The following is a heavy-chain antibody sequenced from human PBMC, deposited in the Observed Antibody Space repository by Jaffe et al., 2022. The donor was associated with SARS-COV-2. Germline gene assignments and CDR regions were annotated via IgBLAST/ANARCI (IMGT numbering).Heavy chain of an antibody. J-gene: IGHJ4*02. CDR3: AKDMSPYWAVAGAPGDY. CDR1: GFTFDDYA. Sequence: EVQLVESGGGLVQPGRSLRLSCAASGFTFDDYAMHWVRQAPGKGLEWVSGISWNSGSIGYADSVKGRFTISRDNAKNSLYLQMNSLRAEDTALYYCAKDMSPYWAVAGAPGDYWGQGTLVTVSS. V-gene: IGHV3-9*01. D-gene: IGHD6-19*01. CDR2: ISWNSGSI.